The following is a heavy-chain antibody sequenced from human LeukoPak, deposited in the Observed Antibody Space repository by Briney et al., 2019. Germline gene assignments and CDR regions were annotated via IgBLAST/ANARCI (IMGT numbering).Heavy chain of an antibody. D-gene: IGHD3-3*01. V-gene: IGHV1-3*01. CDR1: GFTFTNYA. CDR2: INAGNGHT. Sequence: VASVKVSCKASGFTFTNYAMQWMRQAPGQRLEWMGWINAGNGHTRYSQRFQGRVTITRDTSATTVYMEVTSLRSEDTAVYYCARGIWSRTVSSYYFDYWGQGTLVAVSS. CDR3: ARGIWSRTVSSYYFDY. J-gene: IGHJ4*02.